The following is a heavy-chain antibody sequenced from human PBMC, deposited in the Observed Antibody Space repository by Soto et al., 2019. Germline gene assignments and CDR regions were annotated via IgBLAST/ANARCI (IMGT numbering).Heavy chain of an antibody. V-gene: IGHV1-2*02. CDR1: GYPVTAYY. J-gene: IGHJ3*02. CDR2: INPATGAA. Sequence: QLHLVQSGAVVKKPGASVTVSCSASGYPVTAYYMHWVRQAPGRGLEWMGGINPATGAAKYTQTFQGRVTMTRATSTSTVCMELSGLTSEDTAVFYCARGGGVGVAGSAAFDMWGQGTLVTVSS. D-gene: IGHD3-3*01. CDR3: ARGGGVGVAGSAAFDM.